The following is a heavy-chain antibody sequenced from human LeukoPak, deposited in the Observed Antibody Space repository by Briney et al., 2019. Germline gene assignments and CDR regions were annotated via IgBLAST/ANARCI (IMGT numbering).Heavy chain of an antibody. V-gene: IGHV4-59*01. J-gene: IGHJ4*02. CDR3: ARERGYGSGWPFDY. CDR1: GGSISSYY. D-gene: IGHD6-19*01. Sequence: PSETLSLTCSVSGGSISSYYWSWIRQPPGKGLEWIGYIYYSGSTNYNPSLKSRVTISVDTSKNQFSLKLSSLAPAHTAVYYCARERGYGSGWPFDYWGQGTLVTVSS. CDR2: IYYSGST.